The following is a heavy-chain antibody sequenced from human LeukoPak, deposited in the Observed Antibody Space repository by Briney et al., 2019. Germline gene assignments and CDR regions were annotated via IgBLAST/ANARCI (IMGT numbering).Heavy chain of an antibody. CDR2: IYTSGSS. D-gene: IGHD6-13*01. Sequence: SETLSLTCTVSGGSISSGGYYWSWIRQPAGKGLEWIGRIYTSGSSNYNPSLKSRVTISIDTSKNQFSLKLSSVTAADTAVYYCARDYSSSWNYFDYWGQGTLVTVSS. CDR1: GGSISSGGYY. V-gene: IGHV4-61*02. J-gene: IGHJ4*02. CDR3: ARDYSSSWNYFDY.